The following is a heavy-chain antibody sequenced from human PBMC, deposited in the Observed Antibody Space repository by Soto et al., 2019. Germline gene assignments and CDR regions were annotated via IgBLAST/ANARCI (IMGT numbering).Heavy chain of an antibody. CDR3: ATAAQTTVTTVNGMDV. Sequence: VQVVQSGAEVKKPGASVTLSCKASGNTFINFHIHWLRQAPGQGLEWMAKIHPNGDVTDYSSKFLGRLNVTRDTSTGLVFMAMTSLKSEDSAVYYCATAAQTTVTTVNGMDVWGQGTTVTVSS. V-gene: IGHV1-46*01. CDR2: IHPNGDVT. D-gene: IGHD4-17*01. CDR1: GNTFINFH. J-gene: IGHJ6*02.